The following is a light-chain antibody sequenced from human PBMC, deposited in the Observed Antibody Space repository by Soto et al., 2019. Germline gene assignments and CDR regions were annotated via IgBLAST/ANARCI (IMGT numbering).Light chain of an antibody. CDR3: QHYNSYSEA. V-gene: IGKV3-20*01. CDR1: QSVRSTS. J-gene: IGKJ1*01. Sequence: VSAQSPGTLSLSPGERATHSCSASQSVRSTSLAWYQQKPGQAPRLLIYDAYNRATGIPPRFSGSGSGTEFTLTISSLQPDDFATYYCQHYNSYSEAFGQGTKVDIK. CDR2: DAY.